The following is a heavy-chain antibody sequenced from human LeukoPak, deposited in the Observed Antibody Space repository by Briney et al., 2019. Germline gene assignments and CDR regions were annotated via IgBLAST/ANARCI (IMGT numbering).Heavy chain of an antibody. Sequence: ASVKVSCKASGYTFTSYGISWVRQAPGQGLEWMGWISAYNGNTNYAQKLQGRVTKTTDTSTSTAYMELRSLRSDDTAVYYCALGGSGSYSPEYFDYWGQGTLVTVSS. CDR3: ALGGSGSYSPEYFDY. D-gene: IGHD3-10*01. CDR1: GYTFTSYG. J-gene: IGHJ4*02. V-gene: IGHV1-18*01. CDR2: ISAYNGNT.